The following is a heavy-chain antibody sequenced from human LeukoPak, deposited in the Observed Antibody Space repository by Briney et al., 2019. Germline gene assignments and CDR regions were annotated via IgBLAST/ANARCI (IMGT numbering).Heavy chain of an antibody. J-gene: IGHJ4*02. Sequence: PGGSLRLSCAASGFTFSSYAMSWIRQAPGKGLEWVSAISRSGDSTYYTDSVKGRFTISRDNSRNTLSLQMNNLRAEDTAVYYCAKGGVDHWGQGTLVTVSS. D-gene: IGHD4-17*01. V-gene: IGHV3-23*01. CDR1: GFTFSSYA. CDR3: AKGGVDH. CDR2: ISRSGDST.